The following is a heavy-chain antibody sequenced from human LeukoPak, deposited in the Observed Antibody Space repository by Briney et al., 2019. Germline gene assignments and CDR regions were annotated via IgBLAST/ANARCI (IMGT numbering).Heavy chain of an antibody. J-gene: IGHJ6*02. CDR3: ARDRGSSSWYGNYYYGMDV. CDR1: GFTFSSYG. Sequence: GGSLRLSCAASGFTFSSYGMHWVRQAPGKGLEWVEVIWYDGSNKYYANSVKGRFTISRDNSKNTLYLQMNSLRAEDTAVYYCARDRGSSSWYGNYYYGMDVWGQGTTVTVSS. V-gene: IGHV3-33*01. D-gene: IGHD6-13*01. CDR2: IWYDGSNK.